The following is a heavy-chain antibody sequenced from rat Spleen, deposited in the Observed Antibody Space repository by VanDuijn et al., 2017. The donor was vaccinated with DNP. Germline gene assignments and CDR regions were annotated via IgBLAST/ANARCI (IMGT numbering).Heavy chain of an antibody. CDR3: VKHLDA. J-gene: IGHJ4*01. Sequence: EVQLVESGGGLVQPGRSLKLSCVASGFTFSDYYMAWVRQAPTKGLEWVAYIRYDGGNTYYGDSVKGRFTISRHNAENTVYLEMNSLRSEDTATYHCVKHLDAWGQGTSVTVSS. CDR2: IRYDGGNT. CDR1: GFTFSDYY. V-gene: IGHV5-22*01.